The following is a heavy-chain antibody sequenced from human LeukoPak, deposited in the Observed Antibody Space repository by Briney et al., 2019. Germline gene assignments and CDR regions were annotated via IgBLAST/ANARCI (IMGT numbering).Heavy chain of an antibody. CDR1: GFTFTSSA. CDR2: IVVGCGNT. D-gene: IGHD5-18*01. J-gene: IGHJ4*02. CDR3: AAGVGQLWLLLDY. Sequence: SVKVSCKASGFTFTSSAVQWVRQARGQRLEWIGWIVVGCGNTNYAQKFQERVTITRDMSTSTAYMELSSLRSEDTAVYYCAAGVGQLWLLLDYWGQGTLVTVSS. V-gene: IGHV1-58*01.